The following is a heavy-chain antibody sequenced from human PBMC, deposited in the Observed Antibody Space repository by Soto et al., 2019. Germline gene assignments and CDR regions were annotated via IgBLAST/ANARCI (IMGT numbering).Heavy chain of an antibody. D-gene: IGHD4-17*01. J-gene: IGHJ3*02. V-gene: IGHV1-69*04. Sequence: ASVKVSCKASGGTFTSYTISWGRQAPGQGLEWMGRIIPILGIANYAQKFQGRVTITADKFTSTAYMELSSLRSEDTAVYYCARDGDYGDYVEDPFDIWGQGTMVTVAS. CDR2: IIPILGIA. CDR3: ARDGDYGDYVEDPFDI. CDR1: GGTFTSYT.